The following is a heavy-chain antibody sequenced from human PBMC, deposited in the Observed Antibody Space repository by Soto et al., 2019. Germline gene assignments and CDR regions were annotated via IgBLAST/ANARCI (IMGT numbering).Heavy chain of an antibody. J-gene: IGHJ4*02. CDR2: INSDGSST. Sequence: EVQLVESGGGLVQPGGSLRLSCAASGFTFSSYWMHWVRQAPGKGLVWVSRINSDGSSTSYAESGKGRFNISRENAKTTRYLRMTSLRDEEMAVYYCARGDYVNYQCYFDYWGQGTLVTVSS. CDR3: ARGDYVNYQCYFDY. CDR1: GFTFSSYW. D-gene: IGHD3-16*01. V-gene: IGHV3-74*01.